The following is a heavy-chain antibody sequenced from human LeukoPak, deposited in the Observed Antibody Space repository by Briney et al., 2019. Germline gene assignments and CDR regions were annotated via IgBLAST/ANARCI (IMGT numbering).Heavy chain of an antibody. V-gene: IGHV1-69*01. CDR2: IIPIFGTA. Sequence: ASVKVSCKAPGGTFSSYAISWVRQAPGQGLEWMGGIIPIFGTANYAQKFQGRVTITADESTSTAYMELSSLRSEDTAVYYCARTDYYDSSADYWGQGTLVTVSS. CDR3: ARTDYYDSSADY. CDR1: GGTFSSYA. J-gene: IGHJ4*02. D-gene: IGHD3-22*01.